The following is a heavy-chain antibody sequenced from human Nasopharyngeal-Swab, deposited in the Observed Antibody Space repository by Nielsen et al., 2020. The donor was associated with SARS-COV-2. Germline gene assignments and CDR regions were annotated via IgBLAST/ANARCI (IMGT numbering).Heavy chain of an antibody. Sequence: GESLKISCAASGFTFSSYGMHWVRQAPGKGLEWVAVISYDGSNKYYADSVKGRFTISRDNAKNTLYLQMNSLRAEDTAVYYCAREGYYDSSGYSYFDYWGQGTLVTVSS. V-gene: IGHV3-30*03. CDR3: AREGYYDSSGYSYFDY. J-gene: IGHJ4*02. CDR2: ISYDGSNK. CDR1: GFTFSSYG. D-gene: IGHD3-22*01.